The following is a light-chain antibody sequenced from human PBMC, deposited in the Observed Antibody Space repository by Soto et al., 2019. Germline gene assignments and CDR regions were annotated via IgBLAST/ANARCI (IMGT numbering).Light chain of an antibody. J-gene: IGKJ4*01. CDR2: RAS. Sequence: NVLTQSPGTLSLSPGERATLSCRASQSLSGTYLAWYQQKPGQAPRVLIYRASIRDTGIPDRFSGGGSGTDFTLTISRLEPEDFAVYYCQQFSSYPLTFGGGTKVDIK. CDR1: QSLSGTY. CDR3: QQFSSYPLT. V-gene: IGKV3-20*01.